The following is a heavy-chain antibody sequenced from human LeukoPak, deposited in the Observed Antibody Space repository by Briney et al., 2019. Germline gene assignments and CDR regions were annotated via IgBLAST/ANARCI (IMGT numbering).Heavy chain of an antibody. V-gene: IGHV3-21*01. CDR1: GFTFSSYS. D-gene: IGHD1-14*01. Sequence: GGSLRLSCAASGFTFSSYSMNWVRQAPGKGVEWVSSISTSSSYIHYADSVKGRFTISRDNAKNSLYLQMNSLRAEDTAVYYCARGTLNIPGEHGAFDYWGQGTLVTVSS. CDR2: ISTSSSYI. CDR3: ARGTLNIPGEHGAFDY. J-gene: IGHJ4*02.